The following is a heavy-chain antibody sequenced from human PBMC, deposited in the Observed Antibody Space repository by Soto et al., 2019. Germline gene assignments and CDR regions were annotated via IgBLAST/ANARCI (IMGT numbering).Heavy chain of an antibody. J-gene: IGHJ5*02. V-gene: IGHV5-51*01. CDR2: IYPGDSDT. CDR3: ASLYYYDSSGYLNWFDP. D-gene: IGHD3-22*01. CDR1: GYSFTSYW. Sequence: PGESLKISCKGSGYSFTSYWIGWVRQMPGKGLEWMGIIYPGDSDTRYSPSFQSQVTISADKSISTAYLQWSSLKASDTAMYYCASLYYYDSSGYLNWFDPWGQGTLVTVSS.